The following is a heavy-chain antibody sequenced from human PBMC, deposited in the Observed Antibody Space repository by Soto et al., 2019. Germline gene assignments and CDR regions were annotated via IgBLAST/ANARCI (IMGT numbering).Heavy chain of an antibody. D-gene: IGHD1-26*01. CDR1: GFTFRSFG. CDR3: AKVLPATGIEGGGDAFDI. V-gene: IGHV3-30*18. Sequence: GGSLRLSCAASGFTFRSFGMHWIRQAPGKGLEWVALISYDGTNKYYADSVRGRFTISRDNSKNTLYLEMNTLRVEDTAVFYCAKVLPATGIEGGGDAFDIWGQGTMVTVSS. CDR2: ISYDGTNK. J-gene: IGHJ3*02.